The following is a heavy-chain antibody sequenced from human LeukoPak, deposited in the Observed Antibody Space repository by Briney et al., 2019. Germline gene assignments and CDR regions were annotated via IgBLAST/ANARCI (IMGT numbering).Heavy chain of an antibody. D-gene: IGHD3-10*01. CDR1: GYTFTSYG. CDR2: ISVYNGNT. J-gene: IGHJ3*02. CDR3: VGGPLVHPLRGFVI. V-gene: IGHV1-18*01. Sequence: ASVKVSCKASGYTFTSYGISWGRQAPGQGLEGMGWISVYNGNTNYAQKLQGRVTITTDTSTSTAYLERRSLRSDDTAVYYCVGGPLVHPLRGFVIWGQGTMVTVSS.